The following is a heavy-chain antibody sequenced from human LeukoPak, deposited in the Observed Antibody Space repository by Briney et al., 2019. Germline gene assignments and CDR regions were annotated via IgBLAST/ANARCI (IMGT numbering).Heavy chain of an antibody. J-gene: IGHJ4*02. CDR3: ALTTIGVVYYFDY. CDR1: GFIFDAYA. D-gene: IGHD1/OR15-1a*01. CDR2: ISYDGTNK. Sequence: GGSLRLSCAASGFIFDAYAMHWVRQAPGKGLEWVALISYDGTNKYYAESVRGRFTISRDNSQSTLYLYMNSLTGADTSVYFCALTTIGVVYYFDYWGQGTLVTVSS. V-gene: IGHV3-30*04.